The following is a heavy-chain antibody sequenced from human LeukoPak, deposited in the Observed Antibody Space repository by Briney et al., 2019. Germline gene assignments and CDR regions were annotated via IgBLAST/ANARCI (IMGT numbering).Heavy chain of an antibody. CDR2: VKQDGSQA. Sequence: PGGSLRLSCATSGFTFTRYWMAWIRQSPGKGLEWVANVKQDGSQAYYLESVEGRFTIPRDNAKTSLYLPMNNLRAEDTAVYYCSNGIYDSSYWGQGTLVTVSS. V-gene: IGHV3-7*01. D-gene: IGHD6-6*01. CDR3: SNGIYDSSY. J-gene: IGHJ4*02. CDR1: GFTFTRYW.